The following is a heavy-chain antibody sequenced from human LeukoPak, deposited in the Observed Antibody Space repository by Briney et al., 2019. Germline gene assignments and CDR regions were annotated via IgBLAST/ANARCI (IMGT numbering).Heavy chain of an antibody. CDR3: ARALYRSWFDP. J-gene: IGHJ5*02. CDR2: IYYSGST. D-gene: IGHD2-8*01. V-gene: IGHV4-39*07. Sequence: SETLSLTCTVSGGSISSSSYYWGWIRQPPGKGLEWIGSIYYSGSTYYNPSLKSRVTISVDTSKNQFSLKLSSVTAADTAVYYCARALYRSWFDPWGQGTLVTVSS. CDR1: GGSISSSSYY.